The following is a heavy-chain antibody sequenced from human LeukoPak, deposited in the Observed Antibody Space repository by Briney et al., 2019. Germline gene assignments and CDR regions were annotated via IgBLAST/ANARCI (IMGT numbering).Heavy chain of an antibody. V-gene: IGHV3-48*04. J-gene: IGHJ4*02. CDR2: ISSSSSTI. D-gene: IGHD3-10*01. Sequence: PGGSLRLSCAASGFTFSSYSMNWVRQAPGKGLEWVSYISSSSSTIYYADSVKGRFTISRDNSKNSLYLQMNSLRTEDTALYYCAKDHDGGLGYWGQGTLVTVSS. CDR3: AKDHDGGLGY. CDR1: GFTFSSYS.